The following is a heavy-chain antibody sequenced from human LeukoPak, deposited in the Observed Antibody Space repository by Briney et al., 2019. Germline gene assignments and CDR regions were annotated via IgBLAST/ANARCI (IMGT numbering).Heavy chain of an antibody. CDR2: INHSGST. D-gene: IGHD6-13*01. CDR3: ASLMLIAAGYDY. CDR1: GGSFSGYY. Sequence: KPSETLSLTCAVYGGSFSGYYWSWLSQPPGKGLERIGEINHSGSTTYNPSLKSRVTISIDTSKNQFSLSLISVTAADTAVYYCASLMLIAAGYDYWGQGNLVTVSS. J-gene: IGHJ4*02. V-gene: IGHV4-34*01.